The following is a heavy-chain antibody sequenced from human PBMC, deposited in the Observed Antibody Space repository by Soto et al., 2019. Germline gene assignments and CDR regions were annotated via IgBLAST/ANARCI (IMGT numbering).Heavy chain of an antibody. CDR2: ITAGDGNT. V-gene: IGHV1-3*01. D-gene: IGHD3-10*01. CDR3: AGLPLGSGSHFDY. J-gene: IGHJ4*02. CDR1: GYTFTSYA. Sequence: QVQLVQSGAEVKKPGASVNVSCRASGYTFTSYAMHWVRQAPGQRLEWMGWITAGDGNTKYSQKFQGRVTITRDTSATTAYMELSSLRSEDTAVYYCAGLPLGSGSHFDYWGQGTLVTVSS.